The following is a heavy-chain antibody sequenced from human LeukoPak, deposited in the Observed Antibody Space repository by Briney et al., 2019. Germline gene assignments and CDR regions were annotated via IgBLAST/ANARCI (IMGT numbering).Heavy chain of an antibody. J-gene: IGHJ5*02. CDR1: GFTFSSYW. CDR2: INSDGSST. Sequence: PGGSLRLSCAASGFTFSSYWMHWVRQAPGKGLGWVSRINSDGSSTSYADSVKGRFTISRDNAKNTLYLQMNSLRAEDTAVYYCARDRQWNYYDSSGYPRPSDWFDPWGQGTLVTVSS. D-gene: IGHD3-22*01. V-gene: IGHV3-74*01. CDR3: ARDRQWNYYDSSGYPRPSDWFDP.